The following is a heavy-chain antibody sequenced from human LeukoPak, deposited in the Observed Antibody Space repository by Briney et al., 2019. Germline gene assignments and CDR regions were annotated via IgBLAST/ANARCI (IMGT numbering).Heavy chain of an antibody. CDR1: GFFLSNYW. CDR2: IRQDGSEK. D-gene: IGHD3-22*01. V-gene: IGHV3-7*03. J-gene: IGHJ6*02. Sequence: GESLRLSCAASGFFLSNYWMNWVRQAPGKGLEWVANIRQDGSEKHYVDSVKGRFTISRDNTKNSLYLQMNSLRAEDTAVYYCARDYYDSSGCYFYYGMDVWGQGTTVTVSS. CDR3: ARDYYDSSGCYFYYGMDV.